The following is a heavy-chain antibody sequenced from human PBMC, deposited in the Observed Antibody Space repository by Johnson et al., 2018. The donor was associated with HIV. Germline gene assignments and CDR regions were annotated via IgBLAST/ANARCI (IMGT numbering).Heavy chain of an antibody. Sequence: QVPLVESGGGLVQPGGSLRLSCAASGFTVSSNYMSWVRQAPGKGLEWVALISYDGSSKYFADSVKGRFTISRDNSKKTLYLQMNSLRAEDTAVYFCAREGTAAVMDAFDIWGQGTMVTVAS. V-gene: IGHV3-30-3*01. CDR1: GFTVSSNY. J-gene: IGHJ3*02. D-gene: IGHD6-13*01. CDR2: ISYDGSSK. CDR3: AREGTAAVMDAFDI.